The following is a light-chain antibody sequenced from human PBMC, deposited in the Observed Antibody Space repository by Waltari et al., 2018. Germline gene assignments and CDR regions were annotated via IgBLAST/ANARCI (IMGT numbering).Light chain of an antibody. J-gene: IGLJ2*01. Sequence: QSALTHPASVSGSPGQSITISCTGPSSDVWDYNRVPWYQQHPGKAPKLMMYAVSKRPSRVSYRFSGSKAGDMASLTISGLQPEDEAEYFCTSYAGSSKGVFGGGTKVTVL. CDR2: AVS. CDR1: SSDVWDYNR. CDR3: TSYAGSSKGV. V-gene: IGLV2-23*02.